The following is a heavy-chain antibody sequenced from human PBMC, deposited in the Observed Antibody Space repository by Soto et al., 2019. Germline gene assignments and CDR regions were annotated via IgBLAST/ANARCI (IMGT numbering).Heavy chain of an antibody. D-gene: IGHD3-10*01. Sequence: LVTLSLTWGFSGVYRTSGDSWTWVRQSPQRGLEYIGEIFHDGTANYYPSFERRVAMSVDTSRNQFSLKLTSVTAADTAVYFCARLVYDTRLNYMYFDFWGPGTLVNVSS. CDR2: IFHDGTA. CDR3: ARLVYDTRLNYMYFDF. J-gene: IGHJ4*02. V-gene: IGHV4-4*02. CDR1: GVYRTSGDS.